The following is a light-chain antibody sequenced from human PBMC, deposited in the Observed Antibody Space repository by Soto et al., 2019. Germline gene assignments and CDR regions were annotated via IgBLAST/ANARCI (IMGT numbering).Light chain of an antibody. CDR3: QQRSNWPPIT. CDR2: DAL. Sequence: EIVLTQSPATLYLSPGDRATLSCRASQSVDWYVAWYQQKPGQAPRLLIYDALKRATGTPDRFSGSGSETDFTLTISRLEPEDFAVYYCQQRSNWPPITFGPGTKVDLK. CDR1: QSVDWY. V-gene: IGKV3-11*01. J-gene: IGKJ3*01.